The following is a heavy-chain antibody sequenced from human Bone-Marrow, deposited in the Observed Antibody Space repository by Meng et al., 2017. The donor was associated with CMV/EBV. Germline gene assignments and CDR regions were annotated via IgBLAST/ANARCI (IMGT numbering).Heavy chain of an antibody. Sequence: TFSSYAISWVRQAPGQGLEWMGGIIPIFGTANYAQKFQGRVTITTDESTSTAYMELSSLRSEDTAVYYCARDVGIRYSSGWYGLFDYWGQGTLVTVSS. V-gene: IGHV1-69*05. D-gene: IGHD6-19*01. CDR2: IIPIFGTA. CDR3: ARDVGIRYSSGWYGLFDY. CDR1: TFSSYA. J-gene: IGHJ4*02.